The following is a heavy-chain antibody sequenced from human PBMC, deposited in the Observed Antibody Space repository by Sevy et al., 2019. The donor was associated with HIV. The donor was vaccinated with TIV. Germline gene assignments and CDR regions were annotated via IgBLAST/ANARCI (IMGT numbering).Heavy chain of an antibody. Sequence: ASVKVSCRTSGYTFTHSRLNWVRQAPGQGLEWMGWITTYNGYTYYSHRPQGRLTITRDTSTTTTYMDLRSLTSDDTAVYFCARGDYAWDYWGQGTMVTVSS. CDR1: GYTFTHSR. CDR2: ITTYNGYT. V-gene: IGHV1-18*01. J-gene: IGHJ4*02. CDR3: ARGDYAWDY. D-gene: IGHD4-17*01.